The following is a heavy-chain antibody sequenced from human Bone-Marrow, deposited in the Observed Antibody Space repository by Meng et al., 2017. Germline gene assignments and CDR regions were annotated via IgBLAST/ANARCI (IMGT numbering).Heavy chain of an antibody. J-gene: IGHJ4*02. CDR3: ARSGIQLWLYY. V-gene: IGHV1-2*02. CDR2: INPSNGGT. D-gene: IGHD5-18*01. CDR1: AYTFTGYY. Sequence: QVPLVQSGTEVNMPGASVKVSCKASAYTFTGYYMHWVRQAPGQGLEWMGIINPSNGGTNYAQKFQGRVTMTRNTSISTAYMELSSLRSEDTAVYYCARSGIQLWLYYWGQGTLVTVSS.